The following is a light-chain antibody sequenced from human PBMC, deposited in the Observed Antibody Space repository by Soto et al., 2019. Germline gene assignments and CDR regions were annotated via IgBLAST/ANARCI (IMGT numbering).Light chain of an antibody. J-gene: IGKJ4*01. V-gene: IGKV3-20*01. CDR1: QSVSNNY. Sequence: EIVLTQSPGTLPLSPGERAPLSCRASQSVSNNYLAWYQQKPGQAPRLLIHGTSNRATGIPDRFSGSGSGTDFTLTFSRLEPEDFAVYYCEYYGSSITFGGGTKVDIK. CDR3: EYYGSSIT. CDR2: GTS.